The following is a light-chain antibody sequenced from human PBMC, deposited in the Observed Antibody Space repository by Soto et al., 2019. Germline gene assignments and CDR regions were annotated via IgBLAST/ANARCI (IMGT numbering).Light chain of an antibody. CDR1: SSDVGTYNY. CDR2: DVS. V-gene: IGLV2-14*01. Sequence: QPVLTQPASVSGSPGQSITISCTGTSSDVGTYNYVSWYLQHPGKAPKLIIYDVSNRPSGVSNRFSGSKSGNTASLTISGLQAEDEADYYCSSYTSSSTLYVFATGTKLTVL. J-gene: IGLJ1*01. CDR3: SSYTSSSTLYV.